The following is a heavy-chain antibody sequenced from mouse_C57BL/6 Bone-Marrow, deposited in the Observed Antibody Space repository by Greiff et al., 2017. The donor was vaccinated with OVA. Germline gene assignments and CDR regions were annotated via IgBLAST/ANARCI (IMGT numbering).Heavy chain of an antibody. CDR3: ASYDYDKRTWLAY. CDR1: GYAFSSSW. CDR2: IYPGDGDT. D-gene: IGHD2-4*01. Sequence: QVQLQQSGPELVKPGASVKISCKASGYAFSSSWMNWVKQRPGTGLEWIGRIYPGDGDTNYNGKFKGKATLTADKSSSTAYMQLSSLTSEDSAVYFCASYDYDKRTWLAYWGQGTLVTVSA. J-gene: IGHJ3*01. V-gene: IGHV1-82*01.